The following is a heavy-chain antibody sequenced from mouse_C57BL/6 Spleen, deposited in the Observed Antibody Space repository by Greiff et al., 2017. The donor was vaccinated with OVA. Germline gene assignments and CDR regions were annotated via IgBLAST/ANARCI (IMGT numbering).Heavy chain of an antibody. Sequence: QVQLQQPGAELVRPGSSVKLSCKASGYTFTSYWMHWVKQRPIQGLEWIGNIDPSDSETHYNQKFKDKATLTVDKSSSTAYMQLSSLTSEDSAVYYCARESPIYYDYEFDDWGQGTTLTVSS. V-gene: IGHV1-52*01. D-gene: IGHD2-4*01. CDR3: ARESPIYYDYEFDD. J-gene: IGHJ2*01. CDR1: GYTFTSYW. CDR2: IDPSDSET.